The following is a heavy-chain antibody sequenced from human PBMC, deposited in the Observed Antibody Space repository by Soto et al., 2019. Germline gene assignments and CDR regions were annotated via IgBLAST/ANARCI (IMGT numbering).Heavy chain of an antibody. CDR2: IIPIFGTA. J-gene: IGHJ4*02. D-gene: IGHD5-18*01. Sequence: SVKVSCKASGGTFSSYAISWVRQAPGQGLEWMGGIIPIFGTANYAQKFQGRVTITADESTSTAYMELSSLRSEDTAVYYCATMVRGFREHFDYWGQGTPVTVSS. CDR3: ATMVRGFREHFDY. CDR1: GGTFSSYA. V-gene: IGHV1-69*13.